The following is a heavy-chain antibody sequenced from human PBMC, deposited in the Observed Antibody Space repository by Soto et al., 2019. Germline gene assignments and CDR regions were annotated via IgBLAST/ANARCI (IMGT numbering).Heavy chain of an antibody. CDR2: INAGNGNT. V-gene: IGHV1-3*01. D-gene: IGHD4-17*01. CDR3: ARRTTVTTGFDY. J-gene: IGHJ4*02. Sequence: QVQLVQSGAEVKKPGASVKVSCKASGYTFTSYAMHWVRQAPGQRLEWMGWINAGNGNTKYSQKFQGRVTITRDTSASTADMELSSLRSEDTAVYYCARRTTVTTGFDYWGQGTLVTVSS. CDR1: GYTFTSYA.